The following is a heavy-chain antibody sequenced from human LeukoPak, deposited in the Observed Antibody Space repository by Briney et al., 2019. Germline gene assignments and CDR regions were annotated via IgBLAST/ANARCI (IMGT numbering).Heavy chain of an antibody. Sequence: PGGSLRLSCAASGFTFSTYSMNWVRQAPGKGLEWVSYISSSSSTIYYADSVKGRFTISRDNAKNSLYLQMNSLRVEDTAVYYCATSSGHLHYWGQGTLVTVSS. D-gene: IGHD3-22*01. J-gene: IGHJ4*02. CDR3: ATSSGHLHY. CDR2: ISSSSSTI. V-gene: IGHV3-48*01. CDR1: GFTFSTYS.